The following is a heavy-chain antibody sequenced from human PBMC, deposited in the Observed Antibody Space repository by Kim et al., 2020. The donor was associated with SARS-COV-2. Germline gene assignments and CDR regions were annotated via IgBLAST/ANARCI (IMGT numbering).Heavy chain of an antibody. CDR3: AKPDIRFYGHRSGYFQH. J-gene: IGHJ1*01. CDR1: GFTFSSYA. V-gene: IGHV3-23*01. CDR2: ISGSGGST. D-gene: IGHD3-22*01. Sequence: GGSLRLSCAASGFTFSSYAMSWVRQAPGKGLEWVSAISGSGGSTYYADSVKGRFTISRDNSKNTLYLQMNSLRAEDTAVYYCAKPDIRFYGHRSGYFQHWGQGTLVTVSS.